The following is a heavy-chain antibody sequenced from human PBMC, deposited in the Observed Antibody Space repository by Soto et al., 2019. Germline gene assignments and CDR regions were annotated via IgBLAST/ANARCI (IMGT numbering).Heavy chain of an antibody. CDR2: INHSGST. CDR1: GGSFSGYY. J-gene: IGHJ6*02. CDR3: ARGRLYDFWSGLTYYYYGMDV. Sequence: SETLSLTCAVYGGSFSGYYWSWIRQPPGKGREWIGEINHSGSTNYNPSLKSRVTISVDTSKNQFSLKLSSVTAADTAVYYCARGRLYDFWSGLTYYYYGMDVWGQGTTVT. V-gene: IGHV4-34*01. D-gene: IGHD3-3*01.